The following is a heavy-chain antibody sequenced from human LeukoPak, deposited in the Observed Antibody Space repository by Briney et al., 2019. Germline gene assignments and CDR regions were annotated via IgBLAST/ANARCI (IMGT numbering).Heavy chain of an antibody. CDR3: ARDDGMVYVKFVDY. CDR1: GYTFNSYG. CDR2: IGVDNGNT. J-gene: IGHJ4*02. D-gene: IGHD2-8*01. V-gene: IGHV1-18*01. Sequence: GASVKVSCKAYGYTFNSYGINWVRQAPGQGLEWMGGIGVDNGNTNYAQKVQGRVTMTTDTSTGTVYMELRSLRSDDTAVYYCARDDGMVYVKFVDYWGQGTLVTVSS.